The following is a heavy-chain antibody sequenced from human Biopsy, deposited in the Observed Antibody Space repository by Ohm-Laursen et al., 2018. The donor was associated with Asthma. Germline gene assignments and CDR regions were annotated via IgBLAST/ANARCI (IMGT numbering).Heavy chain of an antibody. D-gene: IGHD6-19*01. V-gene: IGHV3-53*01. CDR3: ARGDSSGWSHYYFDY. Sequence: LRLSFAASGFTVSRDHMFWVRQAPGKGLEWVSVIYSGGTSHTADSVRGRFTISRDFSKNTLHLRMHSLRVEDTAVYYCARGDSSGWSHYYFDYWGQGTLVSVSS. J-gene: IGHJ4*02. CDR1: GFTVSRDH. CDR2: IYSGGTS.